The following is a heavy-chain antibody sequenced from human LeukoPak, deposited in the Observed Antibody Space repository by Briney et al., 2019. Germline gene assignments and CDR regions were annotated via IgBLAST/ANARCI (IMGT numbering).Heavy chain of an antibody. V-gene: IGHV1-3*01. CDR3: ARDLGSKGDY. D-gene: IGHD2/OR15-2a*01. Sequence: ASVKVSCKASGYTFTSYAMHWVRQAPGQRLEWMGWINAGNGNTKYSQKFQGRVTMTRDTSFRTAYMELSRLRSDDTAVYYCARDLGSKGDYWGQGTLLTVSS. J-gene: IGHJ4*02. CDR1: GYTFTSYA. CDR2: INAGNGNT.